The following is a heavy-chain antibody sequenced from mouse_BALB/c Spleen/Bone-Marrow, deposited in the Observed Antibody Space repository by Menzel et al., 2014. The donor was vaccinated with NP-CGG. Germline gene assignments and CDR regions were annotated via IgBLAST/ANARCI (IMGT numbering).Heavy chain of an antibody. Sequence: EVMLVESGPELVKPGASVKLSCRASGFSFTYYFINWVKQSHGKSLEWIGRIHPYNGDTFYNQKFKVKATLTVDKSSNTARMELLSLTSEDSAVYYCGRYGYDAMDFWGQGTSVTVSS. CDR1: GFSFTYYF. J-gene: IGHJ4*01. CDR3: GRYGYDAMDF. D-gene: IGHD1-1*02. V-gene: IGHV1-37*01. CDR2: IHPYNGDT.